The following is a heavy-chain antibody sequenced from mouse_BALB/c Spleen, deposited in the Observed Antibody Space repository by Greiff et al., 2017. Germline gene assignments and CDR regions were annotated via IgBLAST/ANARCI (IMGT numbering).Heavy chain of an antibody. Sequence: VQLQQSGAELVKPGASVKLSCTASGFNIKDTYMHWVKQRPEQGLEWIGWIDPENGNTIYDPKFQGKASITADTSSNTAYLQLSSLTSEDTAVYYCARGGYRYDFDYWGQGTTLTVSS. CDR2: IDPENGNT. V-gene: IGHV14-3*02. D-gene: IGHD2-14*01. J-gene: IGHJ2*01. CDR3: ARGGYRYDFDY. CDR1: GFNIKDTY.